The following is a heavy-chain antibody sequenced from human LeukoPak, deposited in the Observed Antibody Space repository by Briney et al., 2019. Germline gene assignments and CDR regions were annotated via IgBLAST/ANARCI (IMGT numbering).Heavy chain of an antibody. CDR2: IKSKTDGGTT. Sequence: GGSLRLSCAASGFTFSDYYMSWIRQAPGKGLEWVGRIKSKTDGGTTEYAAPVKGRLNISRDDSKNTLYLQMNSLKTEDTAVYYCATDSSSSSYYWGQGTLVTISS. D-gene: IGHD6-6*01. CDR3: ATDSSSSSYY. CDR1: GFTFSDYY. V-gene: IGHV3-15*01. J-gene: IGHJ4*02.